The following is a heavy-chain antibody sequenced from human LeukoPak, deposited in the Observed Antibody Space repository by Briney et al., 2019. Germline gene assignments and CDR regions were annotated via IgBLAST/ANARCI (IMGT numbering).Heavy chain of an antibody. CDR2: IGSDGDST. J-gene: IGHJ4*01. D-gene: IGHD1-14*01. Sequence: GGSLRLSCSASGFTFSSLGMHWVRQAPGKGVEHVSTIGSDGDSTYYADSVKDRFTISRDKSKNALYLQMTSLRPEDSAVYYCVSPVFINYWGQGTLVTVSS. CDR1: GFTFSSLG. V-gene: IGHV3-64D*06. CDR3: VSPVFINY.